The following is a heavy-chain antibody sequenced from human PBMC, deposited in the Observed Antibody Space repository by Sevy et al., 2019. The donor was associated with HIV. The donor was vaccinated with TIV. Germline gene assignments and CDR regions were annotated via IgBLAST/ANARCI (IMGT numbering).Heavy chain of an antibody. Sequence: GGSLRLSCAASGFTFSSYAMHWVRQAPGKGLEWVAVISYDGSNKYYADSVKGRFTISRDNSKNTLYLQMNSLRAEDTAVYYCARDNAPTPYYYYGVDVWGQGTTVTVSS. CDR2: ISYDGSNK. CDR1: GFTFSSYA. J-gene: IGHJ6*02. V-gene: IGHV3-30-3*01. CDR3: ARDNAPTPYYYYGVDV.